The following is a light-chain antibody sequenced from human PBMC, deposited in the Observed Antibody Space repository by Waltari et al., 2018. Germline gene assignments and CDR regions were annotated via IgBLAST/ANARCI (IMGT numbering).Light chain of an antibody. J-gene: IGLJ2*01. Sequence: QSALTQPPPASGSPGQSVAISCTGTSSDVGGYNYVSWYQQHPGKAPKLIIYEVSKRPSGVPDRFSGSKSGNTASLTVSGLQADDEADFYCSSYAGSNDPVVFGGGTKLTVL. CDR1: SSDVGGYNY. CDR3: SSYAGSNDPVV. V-gene: IGLV2-8*01. CDR2: EVS.